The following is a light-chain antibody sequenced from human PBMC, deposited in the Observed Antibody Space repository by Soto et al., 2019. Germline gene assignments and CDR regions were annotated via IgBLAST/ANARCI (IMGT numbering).Light chain of an antibody. CDR3: QQYVTSSWT. CDR2: DAS. V-gene: IGKV3-20*01. J-gene: IGKJ1*01. Sequence: EIVLTQSPGTLSLSPGERATLSCRASQSVINNYLAWYQQKAGQAPRLLIYDASTRATGIPDRFSGSGSGTDFTLNISRLEAEDFAVYYCQQYVTSSWTFGQGTKVEIK. CDR1: QSVINNY.